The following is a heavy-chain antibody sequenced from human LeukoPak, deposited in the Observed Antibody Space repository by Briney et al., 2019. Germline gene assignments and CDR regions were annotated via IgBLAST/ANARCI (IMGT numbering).Heavy chain of an antibody. D-gene: IGHD1/OR15-1a*01. V-gene: IGHV5-51*01. J-gene: IGHJ3*02. CDR3: ARLRGRQTTDAFDI. CDR2: IYPGDSDT. Sequence: GESLKISCKGSGYIFTSYWIGWVRQMPGKGLEWMGSIYPGDSDTRYSPSFQGQVTISADKSVSTAYLQWSSLKASDTAMYYCARLRGRQTTDAFDIWGQGTMVTVSS. CDR1: GYIFTSYW.